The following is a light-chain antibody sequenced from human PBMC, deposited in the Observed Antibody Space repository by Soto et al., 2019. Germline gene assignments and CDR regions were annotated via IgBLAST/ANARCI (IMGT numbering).Light chain of an antibody. Sequence: QSVLTQPASVSGSPGQSITISCTGTSSDVGGYNYVSWYQHLPGTAPKLLIYGDNNRPSGVPDRFSGSKSGTSASLAITRLQAEDEADYYCQSYDISLHNYVFGTGTKVTVL. CDR1: SSDVGGYNY. V-gene: IGLV1-40*01. CDR2: GDN. CDR3: QSYDISLHNYV. J-gene: IGLJ1*01.